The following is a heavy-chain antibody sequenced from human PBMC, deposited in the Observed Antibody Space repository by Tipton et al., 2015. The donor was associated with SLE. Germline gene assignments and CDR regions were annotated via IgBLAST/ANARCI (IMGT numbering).Heavy chain of an antibody. D-gene: IGHD3-16*01. V-gene: IGHV1-69*18. CDR1: GGTFSSYA. CDR2: IIPIFGTA. Sequence: QLVQSGPEVKKPGSSVKVSCKASGGTFSSYAISWVRQAPGQGLEWMGRIIPIFGTANYAQKFQGRVTITADESTSRAYMELSSLRSEDTGVYYCATVGGRYRDDAFDIWGQGTMVTVSS. J-gene: IGHJ3*02. CDR3: ATVGGRYRDDAFDI.